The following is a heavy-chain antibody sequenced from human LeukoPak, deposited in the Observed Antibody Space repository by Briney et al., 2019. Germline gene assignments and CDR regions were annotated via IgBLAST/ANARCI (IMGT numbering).Heavy chain of an antibody. Sequence: PGGSLRPSCAASGFAFSSYDMNWVRQAAGKGLEWVSQISGTGDNSDYADSVKGRFTISRDNSKRTLYLQLNNLRVEDTAIYYCAFPAHHWLVRGAFDIWGQGTVVTVSS. CDR1: GFAFSSYD. V-gene: IGHV3-23*01. D-gene: IGHD6-19*01. CDR3: AFPAHHWLVRGAFDI. CDR2: ISGTGDNS. J-gene: IGHJ3*02.